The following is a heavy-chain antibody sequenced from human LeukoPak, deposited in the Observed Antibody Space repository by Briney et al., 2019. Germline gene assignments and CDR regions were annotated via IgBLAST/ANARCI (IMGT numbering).Heavy chain of an antibody. CDR2: INHSGST. CDR1: GGSISSGDSY. Sequence: PSETLSLTCTVSGGSISSGDSYWSWIRQHPGKGLEWIGEINHSGSTNYNPSLKSRVTISVDTSKNQFSLKLSSVTAADTAVYYCAREAGGGWYRGIYFDYWGQGTLVTVSS. J-gene: IGHJ4*02. V-gene: IGHV4-31*03. CDR3: AREAGGGWYRGIYFDY. D-gene: IGHD6-19*01.